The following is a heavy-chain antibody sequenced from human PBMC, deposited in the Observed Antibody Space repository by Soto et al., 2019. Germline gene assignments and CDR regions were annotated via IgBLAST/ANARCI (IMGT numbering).Heavy chain of an antibody. CDR2: MTSDSKTI. CDR3: TRGVSYGFDF. D-gene: IGHD3-10*01. Sequence: EVLLVESGGALVQPGGSLRLSCVASGFNFNIYSMNWVRQAPGKGLEWVSYMTSDSKTIHYADSVKGRFTISRENAKNSVFLQMNSLRAEDTGVYYCTRGVSYGFDFWGQGTMVTVSS. CDR1: GFNFNIYS. V-gene: IGHV3-48*01. J-gene: IGHJ3*01.